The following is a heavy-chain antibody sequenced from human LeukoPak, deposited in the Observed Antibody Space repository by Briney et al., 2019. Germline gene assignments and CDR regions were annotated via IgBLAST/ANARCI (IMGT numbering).Heavy chain of an antibody. D-gene: IGHD3-10*01. CDR3: ARSLRTYYYGSGSYPPYWFDP. J-gene: IGHJ5*02. CDR2: IIPIFGTA. CDR1: GGTFSSYA. Sequence: SVKVSCKASGGTFSSYAISWVRQAPGQGLEWMGGIIPIFGTANYAQKFQGRVTITADESTSTAYMELSSLRSEDTAVYYCARSLRTYYYGSGSYPPYWFDPWGQGTLVTVSS. V-gene: IGHV1-69*13.